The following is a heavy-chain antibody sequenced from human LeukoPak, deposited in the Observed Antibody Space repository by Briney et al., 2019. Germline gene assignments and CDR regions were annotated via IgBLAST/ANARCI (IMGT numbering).Heavy chain of an antibody. CDR3: VVRGGAFDI. J-gene: IGHJ3*02. D-gene: IGHD3-10*01. V-gene: IGHV3-30*03. CDR2: ISYDGSKK. Sequence: LTGGSLRLSCAASGFTFSSYGMHWVRQAPGKGLEWVAVISYDGSKKYYADSVKGRFTMSRDNSKNTLYLQVNSLRAEDTAVYYCVVRGGAFDIWGQGTMVTVSS. CDR1: GFTFSSYG.